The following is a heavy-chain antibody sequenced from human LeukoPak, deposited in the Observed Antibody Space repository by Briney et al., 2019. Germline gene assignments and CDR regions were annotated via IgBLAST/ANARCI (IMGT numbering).Heavy chain of an antibody. J-gene: IGHJ4*02. Sequence: GASVKVSCKASGYTFTSYDINWVRQATGQGLEWMGWMNPNSGNTGYPQKFQGRVTITRNTSISTAYMELSSLRSEDTAVYYCAREHSSSSLDYWGQGTLVTVSS. V-gene: IGHV1-8*03. D-gene: IGHD6-6*01. CDR3: AREHSSSSLDY. CDR2: MNPNSGNT. CDR1: GYTFTSYD.